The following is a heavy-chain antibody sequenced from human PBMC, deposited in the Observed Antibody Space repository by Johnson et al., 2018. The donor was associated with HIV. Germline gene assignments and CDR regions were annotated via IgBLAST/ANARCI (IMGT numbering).Heavy chain of an antibody. J-gene: IGHJ3*02. V-gene: IGHV3-9*01. CDR3: AKCPSVSTCDAFDI. D-gene: IGHD6-13*01. CDR1: GFTFDDYA. Sequence: EVQLVESGGGLVQHGRSLRLSCAASGFTFDDYAMHWVRQAPGKGLEWVSGISWNSGSIGYADSVKGRFTISRDNAKNSLYLQMNSLRAEDTAVYYCAKCPSVSTCDAFDIWGQGTMVTVPS. CDR2: ISWNSGSI.